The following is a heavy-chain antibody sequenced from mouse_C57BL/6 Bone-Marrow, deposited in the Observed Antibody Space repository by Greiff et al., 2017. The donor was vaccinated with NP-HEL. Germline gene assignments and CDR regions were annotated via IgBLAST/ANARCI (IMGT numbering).Heavy chain of an antibody. CDR1: GYTFTDHT. D-gene: IGHD1-1*01. J-gene: IGHJ2*01. CDR3: ARGRIYYYGSSPFDY. V-gene: IGHV1-78*01. Sequence: QVQLKQSDAELVKPGASVKISCKVSGYTFTDHTIHWIKQRPEQGLEWIGYIYPRDGSTKYNEKFKGKATLTADKSSSTAYMQLNSLTSEDSAVYFCARGRIYYYGSSPFDYWGQGTTLTVSS. CDR2: IYPRDGST.